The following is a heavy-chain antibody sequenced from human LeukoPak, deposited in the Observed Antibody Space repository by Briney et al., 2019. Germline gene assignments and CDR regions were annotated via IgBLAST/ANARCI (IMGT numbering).Heavy chain of an antibody. Sequence: GGSLRLSCAASGFTFSSYAMSWVRQAPGKGLEWVSAISGSGGSTYYADSVKGRFIISRDNSKNTLYLQMNSLRAEDTAVYYCAKDSRGGNWFDYWGQGTLVTVSS. CDR3: AKDSRGGNWFDY. D-gene: IGHD4-23*01. V-gene: IGHV3-23*01. J-gene: IGHJ4*02. CDR2: ISGSGGST. CDR1: GFTFSSYA.